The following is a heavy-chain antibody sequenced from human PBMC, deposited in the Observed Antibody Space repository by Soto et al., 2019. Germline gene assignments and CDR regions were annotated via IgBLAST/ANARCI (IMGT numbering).Heavy chain of an antibody. Sequence: GGSLRLSCAASGFTFSNAWMSWVRQAPGKGLEWVGRIKSKTDGGTTDYAAPVKGRFTISRDDSKITLYLQMNSLKTEDTAVYYCTTETYYYDSSGSDPWGQGTLVTVSS. CDR2: IKSKTDGGTT. CDR3: TTETYYYDSSGSDP. CDR1: GFTFSNAW. D-gene: IGHD3-22*01. V-gene: IGHV3-15*01. J-gene: IGHJ5*02.